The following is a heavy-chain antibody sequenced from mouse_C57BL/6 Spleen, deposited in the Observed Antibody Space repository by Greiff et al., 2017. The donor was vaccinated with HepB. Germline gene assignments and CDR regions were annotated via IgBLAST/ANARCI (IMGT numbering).Heavy chain of an antibody. V-gene: IGHV1-64*01. CDR3: ARSRGNPDY. D-gene: IGHD2-1*01. J-gene: IGHJ2*01. Sequence: VQLQQPGAELVKPGASVKLSCKASGYTFTSYWMHWVKQRPGQGLEWIGMIHPNSGSTNYNEKFKSKATLTVAKPSSTAYMQLSSLTSDDSAVYYCARSRGNPDYWGQGTTLTVSS. CDR2: IHPNSGST. CDR1: GYTFTSYW.